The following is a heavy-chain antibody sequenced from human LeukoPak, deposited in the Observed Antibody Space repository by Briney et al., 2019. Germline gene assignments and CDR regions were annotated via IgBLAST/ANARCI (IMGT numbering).Heavy chain of an antibody. CDR2: INHSGST. CDR3: ARGIPNAFDI. Sequence: SETLSLTCAVYGGSFSGYYWSWIRQPPGKGLEWIGEINHSGSTNYNPSLKSRVTISVDTSKNQFSLKLSSVTAADTTIYYCARGIPNAFDIWGQGTLVTVFS. CDR1: GGSFSGYY. V-gene: IGHV4-34*01. J-gene: IGHJ3*02.